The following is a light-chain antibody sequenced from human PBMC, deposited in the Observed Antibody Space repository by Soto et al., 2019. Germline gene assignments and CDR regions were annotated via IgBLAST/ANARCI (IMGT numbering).Light chain of an antibody. Sequence: DFQMTQSPSSLSASVGDRVTITCRASQSISDYLNWYQQKPGKAPRLLIYAASSLQSGVPSRFSGSGSGKDFTLTISSLQPEDFATYYCQQSYSTPRITFGQGTRLEIK. V-gene: IGKV1-39*01. J-gene: IGKJ5*01. CDR1: QSISDY. CDR3: QQSYSTPRIT. CDR2: AAS.